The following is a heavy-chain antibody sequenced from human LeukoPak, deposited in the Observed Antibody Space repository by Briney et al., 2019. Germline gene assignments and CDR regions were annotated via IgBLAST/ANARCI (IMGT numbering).Heavy chain of an antibody. V-gene: IGHV4-34*01. J-gene: IGHJ4*02. D-gene: IGHD6-19*01. CDR1: GGSFSSYY. CDR2: INHSGST. CDR3: ARQRRSSGWYYNFDY. Sequence: SETLSLTCAVYGGSFSSYYWSWIRQPPGKGLEWIGEINHSGSTNYNPSLKSRVTISVDTSKNQFSLKLSSVTAADTAVYYCARQRRSSGWYYNFDYWGQGTLVTVSS.